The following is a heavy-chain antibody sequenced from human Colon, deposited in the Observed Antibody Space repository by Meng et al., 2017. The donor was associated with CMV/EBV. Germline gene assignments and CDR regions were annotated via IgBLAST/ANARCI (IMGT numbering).Heavy chain of an antibody. D-gene: IGHD3-22*01. V-gene: IGHV1-69*10. CDR1: GGSVSSYA. CDR3: ARGQYYYGGSDLKFYYFDS. Sequence: SVKVSCKSSGGSVSSYAFSWVRQAPGQGLEWMGGIIPILNIPRYARKFQGRVTIIAGESTTTAYMELSGLTSEDTAVYYCARGQYYYGGSDLKFYYFDSWDHGTLVTVSS. J-gene: IGHJ4*01. CDR2: IIPILNIP.